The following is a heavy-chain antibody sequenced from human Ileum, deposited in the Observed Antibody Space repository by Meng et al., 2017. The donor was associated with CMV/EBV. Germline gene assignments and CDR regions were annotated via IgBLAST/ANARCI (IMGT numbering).Heavy chain of an antibody. V-gene: IGHV6-1*01. D-gene: IGHD1-1*01. CDR2: TYYRSKWNN. Sequence: QIHLQQSGPGLGKTSQSLSLTCDISGDSVSSNSAAWNWIRQSPSRGLVWLGRTYYRSKWNNDYAASVESRITINPDTSKIQFSLQLNSVTPDDTAVYYCARIAWNVAAFWGQGTLVTFSS. CDR1: GDSVSSNSAA. CDR3: ARIAWNVAAF. J-gene: IGHJ4*02.